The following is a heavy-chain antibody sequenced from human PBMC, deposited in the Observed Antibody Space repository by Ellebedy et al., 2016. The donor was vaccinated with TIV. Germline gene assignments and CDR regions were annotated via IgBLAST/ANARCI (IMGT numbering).Heavy chain of an antibody. J-gene: IGHJ6*03. V-gene: IGHV5-51*01. CDR1: GYSFSTYW. CDR3: ARPNMGYYYMDA. D-gene: IGHD2/OR15-2a*01. CDR2: IYPGDSDT. Sequence: EESLKISCQGSGYSFSTYWIGWVRQMPGKGLEWMGIIYPGDSDTRYSPSFQGQVSISVDKSISTAYLQWSSLKASDTAIYYCARPNMGYYYMDAWGQGTTVIVSS.